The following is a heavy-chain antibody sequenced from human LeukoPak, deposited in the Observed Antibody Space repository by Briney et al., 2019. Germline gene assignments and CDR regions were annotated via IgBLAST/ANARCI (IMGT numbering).Heavy chain of an antibody. CDR3: ARGLSLNPGYYFYGMDV. Sequence: SETLSLTCAVSGGSISNNNWWSWVRQPPGKGLEWIGEIYHSGSTNYNPSLKSRVTISVDKSKNQISLKVTSVTAADTAVYYCARGLSLNPGYYFYGMDVWGQGTTVTVSS. V-gene: IGHV4-4*02. CDR2: IYHSGST. CDR1: GGSISNNNW. J-gene: IGHJ6*01.